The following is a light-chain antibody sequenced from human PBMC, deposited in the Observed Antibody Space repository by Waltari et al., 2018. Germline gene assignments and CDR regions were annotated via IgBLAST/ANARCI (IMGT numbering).Light chain of an antibody. J-gene: IGKJ1*01. V-gene: IGKV3-15*01. CDR1: QSIRSN. CDR2: VAT. Sequence: EIVMTQSPATTSVFPGERATLSCRASQSIRSNLAWYQHKPGQAPRLLIYVATTRATGIPARFSGSGSGTEFTLTISSLQSEDFAVYFCQQYDNWLGTFGQGTKVEIK. CDR3: QQYDNWLGT.